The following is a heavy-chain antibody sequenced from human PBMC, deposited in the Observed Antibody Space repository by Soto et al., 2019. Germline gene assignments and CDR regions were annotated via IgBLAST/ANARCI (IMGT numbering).Heavy chain of an antibody. V-gene: IGHV3-48*02. D-gene: IGHD3-16*02. Sequence: EVQLVESGGGLVQPGGSLRLSCAASGFTFSSYSMNWVRQAPGKGLEWVSYISSSSSTIYYADSVKGRFTISRDNAKNSLYLQMNSLSDEDTAVHYCARDAGASYYDYVRGSYRDLYYFDYWGQGTLVTVSS. J-gene: IGHJ4*02. CDR2: ISSSSSTI. CDR3: ARDAGASYYDYVRGSYRDLYYFDY. CDR1: GFTFSSYS.